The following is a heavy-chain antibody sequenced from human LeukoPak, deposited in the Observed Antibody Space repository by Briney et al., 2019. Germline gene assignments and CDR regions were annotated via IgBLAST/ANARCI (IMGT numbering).Heavy chain of an antibody. V-gene: IGHV3-23*01. CDR3: AKSSYYDASGYYREYYFDS. D-gene: IGHD3-22*01. CDR1: GFTFSNYA. CDR2: ISGSGGST. Sequence: GGSLRLSCAASGFTFSNYAMSWVRQAPGKGLEWVSSISGSGGSTHYVDSVKGRFTISRDKTKNTLYLQMDSLRAEDTAVYYCAKSSYYDASGYYREYYFDSWGQGTLVTVSS. J-gene: IGHJ4*02.